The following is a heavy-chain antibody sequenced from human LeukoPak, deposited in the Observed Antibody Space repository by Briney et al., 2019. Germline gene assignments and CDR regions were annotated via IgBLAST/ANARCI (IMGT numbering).Heavy chain of an antibody. Sequence: GESLKISCKGSGSSFTSYWIGWARPMPGKGLEWMGTIYPGDSDTRYSPSFQGQVTIAADKSISTAYLQWSSLKASDTAMYYCARLSDSYAYNWGQGTLVTVSS. CDR1: GSSFTSYW. D-gene: IGHD5-18*01. J-gene: IGHJ4*02. CDR2: IYPGDSDT. CDR3: ARLSDSYAYN. V-gene: IGHV5-51*01.